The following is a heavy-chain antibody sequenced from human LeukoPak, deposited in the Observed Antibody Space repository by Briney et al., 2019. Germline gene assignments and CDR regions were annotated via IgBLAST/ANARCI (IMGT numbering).Heavy chain of an antibody. V-gene: IGHV3-30*18. CDR1: GFTFSSYG. CDR2: ISYDGSNK. Sequence: GGSLRLSCAASGFTFSSYGMHWVRQAPGKGLEWVAVISYDGSNKYYADSVKGRFTISRDNSENTLYLQMNSLRAEDTAVYYCAKDLVGYYDILTGYYKDYYYYGMDVWGKGATVTVSS. D-gene: IGHD3-9*01. CDR3: AKDLVGYYDILTGYYKDYYYYGMDV. J-gene: IGHJ6*04.